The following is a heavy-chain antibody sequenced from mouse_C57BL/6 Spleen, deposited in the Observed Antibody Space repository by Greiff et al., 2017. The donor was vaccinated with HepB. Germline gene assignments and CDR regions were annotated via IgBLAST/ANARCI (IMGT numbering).Heavy chain of an antibody. J-gene: IGHJ4*01. CDR1: GFTFTDYY. D-gene: IGHD1-1*01. Sequence: VQLKQSGPVLVKPGPSVKISCKASGFTFTDYYMHWVKQSHGKSLEWIGLVYPYNGCTSYNQKFKGKATLTVDTSSSTAYMELNSLTSEDSAVYYCARGRITTVVAHYAMDYWGQGTSVTVSS. V-gene: IGHV1-36*01. CDR3: ARGRITTVVAHYAMDY. CDR2: VYPYNGCT.